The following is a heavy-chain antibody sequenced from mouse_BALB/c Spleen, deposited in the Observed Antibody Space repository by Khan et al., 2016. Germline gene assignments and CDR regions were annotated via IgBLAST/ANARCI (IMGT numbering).Heavy chain of an antibody. Sequence: QIQLVQSGPELKKPGETVKISCKASGYTFTNYGMNWVKQAPGKGLKWMGWINTYTGEPTYADDFKGRFAFSLETSASTAYLQINNLTNEDTATYFCARLVRGYAMDYWGQGTSVTVSS. V-gene: IGHV9-3-1*01. CDR2: INTYTGEP. D-gene: IGHD2-14*01. CDR1: GYTFTNYG. CDR3: ARLVRGYAMDY. J-gene: IGHJ4*01.